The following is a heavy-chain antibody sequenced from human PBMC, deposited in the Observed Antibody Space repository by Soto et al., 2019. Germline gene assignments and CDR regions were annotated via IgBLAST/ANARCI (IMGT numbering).Heavy chain of an antibody. Sequence: ASVEVSCKASGYTFTSYDINWVRQATGQGLEWMGWMNPESRNTGYAQKFQGRVTMTRDTSISTAYMELSSLTSEDTAVYYCARFVRHQLPTIDFWGQGTLVTVSS. D-gene: IGHD2-2*01. J-gene: IGHJ4*02. V-gene: IGHV1-8*01. CDR3: ARFVRHQLPTIDF. CDR1: GYTFTSYD. CDR2: MNPESRNT.